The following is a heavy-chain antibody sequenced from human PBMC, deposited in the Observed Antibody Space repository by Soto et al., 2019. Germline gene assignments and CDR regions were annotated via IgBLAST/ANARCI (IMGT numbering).Heavy chain of an antibody. Sequence: KPXASLSLTCTLCGGCFRAPDWWNWFRQSPDKGLEWIAEVHISGHSNYNPSLRSRVSVSIDSSKNQFYLNLNSVTAADTAIYYCARVRQGCSANNCYFDPWGQGTQVTVSS. CDR2: VHISGHS. D-gene: IGHD1-1*01. V-gene: IGHV4-4*02. CDR1: GGCFRAPDW. CDR3: ARVRQGCSANNCYFDP. J-gene: IGHJ5*01.